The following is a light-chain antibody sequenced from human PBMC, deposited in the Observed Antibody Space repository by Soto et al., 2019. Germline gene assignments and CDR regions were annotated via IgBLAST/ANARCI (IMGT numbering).Light chain of an antibody. J-gene: IGLJ2*01. V-gene: IGLV2-14*01. Sequence: QSALTQPASVSGSPGQSITISCTGTSSDVGGYNYVSWNQQHPGKAPKLMIYDVSNRPSGVSNRFSGSKSGNTASLTISGLQAEDEADYYCSSYTSSSTGVVFGGGTKLTVL. CDR1: SSDVGGYNY. CDR2: DVS. CDR3: SSYTSSSTGVV.